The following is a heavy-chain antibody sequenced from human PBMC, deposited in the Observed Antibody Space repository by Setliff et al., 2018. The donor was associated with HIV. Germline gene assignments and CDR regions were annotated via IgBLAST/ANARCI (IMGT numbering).Heavy chain of an antibody. Sequence: SETLSLTCAVSSGSISYNNWWTWVRQPPGKGLEWIGEIYHTESTNYNPSLKSRVTISLDKSKDQFSLELSSVTAADTAVYYCAREGPGRSFDWLSGFDPWGQGTLVTVSS. CDR2: IYHTEST. D-gene: IGHD3-9*01. J-gene: IGHJ5*02. CDR3: AREGPGRSFDWLSGFDP. CDR1: SGSISYNNW. V-gene: IGHV4-4*02.